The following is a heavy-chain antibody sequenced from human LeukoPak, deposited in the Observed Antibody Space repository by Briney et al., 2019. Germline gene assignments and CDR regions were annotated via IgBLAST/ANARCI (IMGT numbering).Heavy chain of an antibody. CDR3: AREKFRYYGSGSYYKTYYFDY. J-gene: IGHJ4*02. CDR2: INHSGST. CDR1: GESFSEYY. D-gene: IGHD3-10*01. Sequence: SETLSLTCAVYGESFSEYYWSWIRQPPGKGLEWIGEINHSGSTNYNPSLKSRVTISVDTSKNQFSLKLSSVTAADTAVYYCAREKFRYYGSGSYYKTYYFDYWGQGTLVTVSS. V-gene: IGHV4-34*01.